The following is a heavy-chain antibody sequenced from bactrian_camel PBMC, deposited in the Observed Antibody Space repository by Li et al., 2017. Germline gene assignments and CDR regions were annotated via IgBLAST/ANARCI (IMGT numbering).Heavy chain of an antibody. J-gene: IGHJ7*01. CDR1: GYIYHPYC. V-gene: IGHV3S54*01. CDR2: IYSEGGHT. D-gene: IGHD8*01. Sequence: VQLVESGGGSVQAGGSLRLSCAASGYIYHPYCMGWFRQAPGKEREGVAVIYSEGGHTYYADFVKGRFTTSRDNAKNTMYLQMNSLTSEDTALYYCGRAVSWNSYYGIDNWGKGTQVTVS.